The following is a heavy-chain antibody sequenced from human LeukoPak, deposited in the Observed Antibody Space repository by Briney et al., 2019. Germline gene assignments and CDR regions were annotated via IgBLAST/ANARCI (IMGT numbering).Heavy chain of an antibody. CDR1: GGSISSYY. CDR3: AGAYCGGDCYSGRTFDI. CDR2: IYYSGST. J-gene: IGHJ3*02. V-gene: IGHV4-59*12. Sequence: PETLSLTCTVSGGSISSYYWSWIRQPPGKGLEWIGYIYYSGSTNYKPSLKSRVTISVDTSKNQFSLKLSSVTAADTAVYYCAGAYCGGDCYSGRTFDIWGQGTMVTVSS. D-gene: IGHD2-21*02.